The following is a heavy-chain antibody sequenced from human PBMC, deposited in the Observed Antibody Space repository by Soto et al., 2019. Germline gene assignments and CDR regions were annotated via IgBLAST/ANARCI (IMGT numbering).Heavy chain of an antibody. Sequence: QVQLVQSGAEVKKPGSSVKVSRPPPPPPLRPSPTPSLPPPPPHAPPRTGGIIPIFGTANYAQKFQGRVKITADDSTSTAYMELSGLRSEDTAVYYCASPQTATEWGLLDYWGQGTLVTVSS. D-gene: IGHD6-25*01. J-gene: IGHJ4*02. CDR3: ASPQTATEWGLLDY. CDR2: IIPIFGTA. V-gene: IGHV1-69*01. CDR1: PPPLRPSP.